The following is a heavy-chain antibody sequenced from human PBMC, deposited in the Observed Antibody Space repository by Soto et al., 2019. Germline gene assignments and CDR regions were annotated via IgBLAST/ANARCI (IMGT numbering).Heavy chain of an antibody. D-gene: IGHD2-2*01. CDR2: IYYSGST. CDR3: AREIIRRSSTLGGEKLPKDYFDY. V-gene: IGHV4-31*03. Sequence: SETLSLTCTVSGGSISSGGYYWSWIRQHPGKGLEWIGYIYYSGSTYYNPSLKSRVTISVDTSKNQFSLKLSSVTAADTAVYYCAREIIRRSSTLGGEKLPKDYFDYWGQGTLVTVSS. CDR1: GGSISSGGYY. J-gene: IGHJ4*02.